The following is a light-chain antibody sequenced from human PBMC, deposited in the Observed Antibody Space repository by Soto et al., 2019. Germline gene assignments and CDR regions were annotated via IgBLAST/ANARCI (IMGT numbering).Light chain of an antibody. J-gene: IGLJ2*01. CDR1: SSNIGSNY. CDR3: AAWDDSLSVV. V-gene: IGLV1-47*02. Sequence: QSVLTQPPSASGPPGQRVTISCSGSSSNIGSNYVYWYQQLPGTAPKLLIYSNNQRPSGVPDRFSGSKSGTSASLAISGLRSEDEADYYCAAWDDSLSVVFGGGTQLTVL. CDR2: SNN.